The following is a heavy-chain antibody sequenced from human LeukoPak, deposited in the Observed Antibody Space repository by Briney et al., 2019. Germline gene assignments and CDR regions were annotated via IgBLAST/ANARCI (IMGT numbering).Heavy chain of an antibody. J-gene: IGHJ4*02. CDR2: ISGSGGNT. D-gene: IGHD6-13*01. CDR3: ARHSRGRWYVFDY. Sequence: GRSLRLSCAAPGVTFSSNAMSWVRQAPGKGLEWVSGISGSGGNTYYADSVKGRFTISRDNSNNTLYLQMNSLRAEDTAVYYCARHSRGRWYVFDYWGQGTLVTVSS. V-gene: IGHV3-23*01. CDR1: GVTFSSNA.